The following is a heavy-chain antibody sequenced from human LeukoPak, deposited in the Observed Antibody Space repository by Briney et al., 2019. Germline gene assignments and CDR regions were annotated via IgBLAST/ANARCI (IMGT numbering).Heavy chain of an antibody. CDR2: ISGSGGST. V-gene: IGHV3-23*01. D-gene: IGHD6-13*01. J-gene: IGHJ4*02. Sequence: GGSLRLSCAASGFTFSSYGMSWVRQAPGKGLEWVSAISGSGGSTYYPDSVKGRFTISRDNSKNTLYLQMNSLRAEDTAVYYCAKDIGQQLVDLDYWGQGTLVTVSS. CDR3: AKDIGQQLVDLDY. CDR1: GFTFSSYG.